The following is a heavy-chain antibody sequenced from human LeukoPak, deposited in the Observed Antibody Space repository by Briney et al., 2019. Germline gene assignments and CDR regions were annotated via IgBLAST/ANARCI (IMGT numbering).Heavy chain of an antibody. D-gene: IGHD3-22*01. CDR3: ARGPYSYDSSGAFDI. CDR2: IYHSGST. J-gene: IGHJ3*02. CDR1: GGSISTSGYY. Sequence: SETLSLTCTVSGGSISTSGYYWGWIRQPPGKGLEWIGNIYHSGSTYYNPSLKSRVSISVDTSKNQFSLKLSSVTAADTAVYFCARGPYSYDSSGAFDIWGQGTMVTVSS. V-gene: IGHV4-39*07.